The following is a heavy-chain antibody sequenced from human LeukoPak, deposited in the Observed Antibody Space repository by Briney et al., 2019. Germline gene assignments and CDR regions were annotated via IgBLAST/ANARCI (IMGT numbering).Heavy chain of an antibody. CDR3: AKDGQIVGLVPRDFKYGMDV. J-gene: IGHJ6*02. Sequence: QSGGSLRLSCAASGFTFSSYVMHWVRQAPGKGLEWLAVISFDGTNKYYADSVKGRFTISRHNSNNTLYLQMNSLRVEDTAVYYCAKDGQIVGLVPRDFKYGMDVWGQGTTVTVSS. V-gene: IGHV3-30*18. CDR2: ISFDGTNK. CDR1: GFTFSSYV. D-gene: IGHD3/OR15-3a*01.